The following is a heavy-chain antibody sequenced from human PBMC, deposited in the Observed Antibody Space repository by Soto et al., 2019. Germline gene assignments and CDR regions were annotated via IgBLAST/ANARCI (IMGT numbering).Heavy chain of an antibody. CDR1: GFTFSSYW. CDR3: ARAAYGSGSYVPNFDY. Sequence: EVQLVESGGGLVQPGGSLRLSCAASGFTFSSYWMSWVRQAPGKGLEWVANINQDGSEKYYVDSVKGRFIISRDNAKNSLYLQMNGPRAEDTAVYYCARAAYGSGSYVPNFDYWGQETLVTVSS. V-gene: IGHV3-7*01. CDR2: INQDGSEK. D-gene: IGHD3-10*01. J-gene: IGHJ4*02.